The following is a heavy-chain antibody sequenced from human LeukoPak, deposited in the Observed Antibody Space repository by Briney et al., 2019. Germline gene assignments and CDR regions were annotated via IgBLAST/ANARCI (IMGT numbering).Heavy chain of an antibody. CDR2: ISGGTT. J-gene: IGHJ4*02. CDR3: AKSVYHSGNY. CDR1: GFTFRNNW. Sequence: GGSLRLSCAASGFTFRNNWMHWVRQAPGKGLEWVSSISGGTTYYADSVKGRFTISRDNSKNTVSLQMNSLRAEDTAVYYCAKSVYHSGNYWGQGTLVTVSS. V-gene: IGHV3-23*01. D-gene: IGHD3-10*01.